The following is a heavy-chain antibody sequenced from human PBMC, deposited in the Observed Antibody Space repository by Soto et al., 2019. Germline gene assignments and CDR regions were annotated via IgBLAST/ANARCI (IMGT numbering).Heavy chain of an antibody. CDR1: GGSISSYY. CDR3: ARGRDCYNIRPFDY. Sequence: NPSETLSLTCTVSGGSISSYYWSWIRQPPGKGLEWIGYIYYSGSTNYNPSLKSRVTISVDTSKNQFSLKLSSVTAADTAVYYCARGRDCYNIRPFDYWGQGTLVTVSS. J-gene: IGHJ4*02. V-gene: IGHV4-59*01. D-gene: IGHD2-21*01. CDR2: IYYSGST.